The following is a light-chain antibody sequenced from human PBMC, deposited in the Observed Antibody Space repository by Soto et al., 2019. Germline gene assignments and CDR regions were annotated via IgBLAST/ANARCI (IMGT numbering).Light chain of an antibody. CDR1: QSVLYTSNNKNY. V-gene: IGKV4-1*01. J-gene: IGKJ3*01. CDR2: WAS. CDR3: QQYYSIPIT. Sequence: DIVMTQSPDSLAVSLGERATINCKSSQSVLYTSNNKNYLAWYQQKPGQPPKLLIYWASTRESGVPDRFSGSGYGTDFTLTINSLQAEDVAVYYCQQYYSIPITFGPGTKVDIK.